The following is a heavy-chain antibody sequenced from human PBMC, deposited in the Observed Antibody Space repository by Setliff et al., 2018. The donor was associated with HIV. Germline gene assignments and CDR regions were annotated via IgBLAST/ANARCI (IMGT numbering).Heavy chain of an antibody. Sequence: SETLSLTCAVSGYSIRSNNWWGWIRQPPGKGLECIGYIYYSGSTYYNPSLKSRVTISVDTPKNQFSLKLSSVTAADTAVYYCASSPAWRSDYGLHTFDYWGQGTLVTVSS. J-gene: IGHJ4*02. D-gene: IGHD4-17*01. CDR3: ASSPAWRSDYGLHTFDY. CDR2: IYYSGST. V-gene: IGHV4-28*01. CDR1: GYSIRSNNW.